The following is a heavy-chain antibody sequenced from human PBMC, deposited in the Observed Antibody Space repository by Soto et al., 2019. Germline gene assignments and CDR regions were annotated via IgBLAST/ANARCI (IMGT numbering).Heavy chain of an antibody. Sequence: GGSLRLSCAASGFTFSSYAMSWVRQAPGKGLEWVSAISGSGGSTYYADSVKGRSTISRDNSKNTLYLQMNSLRAEDTAVYYCAKDEGYCSSTSCGWFDPWGQGTLVTVSS. V-gene: IGHV3-23*01. CDR2: ISGSGGST. CDR3: AKDEGYCSSTSCGWFDP. CDR1: GFTFSSYA. D-gene: IGHD2-2*01. J-gene: IGHJ5*02.